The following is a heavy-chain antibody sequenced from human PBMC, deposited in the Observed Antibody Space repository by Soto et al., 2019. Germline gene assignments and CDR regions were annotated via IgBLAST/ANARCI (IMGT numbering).Heavy chain of an antibody. CDR1: GGSFSGYY. Sequence: SETLSLTCAVYGGSFSGYYWSWIRQPPGKGLEWIGEINHSGSTNYNPSLKSRVTISVDTSKNQFSLKLSSVTAADTAVYYCARGLEGRYSSSWYFFYYGMDVWGQGTTVTVSS. CDR3: ARGLEGRYSSSWYFFYYGMDV. V-gene: IGHV4-34*01. J-gene: IGHJ6*02. CDR2: INHSGST. D-gene: IGHD6-13*01.